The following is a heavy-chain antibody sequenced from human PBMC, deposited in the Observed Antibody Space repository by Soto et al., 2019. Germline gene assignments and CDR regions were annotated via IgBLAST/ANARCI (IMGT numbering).Heavy chain of an antibody. Sequence: GGPLRLSCAAFGFTFISYGMNWVRQAPGKGLEWVSSISSSSSYTYYADSVKGRFTISRDNAKNSLYLQMNSLRAEDTAVYYCARDFSPMGASGWTAFDYWGQGTLVTVSS. CDR3: ARDFSPMGASGWTAFDY. D-gene: IGHD6-19*01. CDR1: GFTFISYG. CDR2: ISSSSSYT. V-gene: IGHV3-21*01. J-gene: IGHJ4*02.